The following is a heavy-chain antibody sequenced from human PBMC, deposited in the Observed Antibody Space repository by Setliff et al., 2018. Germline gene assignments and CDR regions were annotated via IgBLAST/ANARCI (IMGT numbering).Heavy chain of an antibody. CDR2: IYTSGST. J-gene: IGHJ6*03. D-gene: IGHD6-19*01. CDR3: ARAISGWYSAYYYYMDV. Sequence: KASETLSLTCTVSGDSISSRTYYWSWIRQPAGKGLEYIGHIYTSGSTSYNPSLKSRVTISLDTSKNQFSLNLSSVTATDTAVYYCARAISGWYSAYYYYMDVWGKGTTVTVSS. CDR1: GDSISSRTYY. V-gene: IGHV4-61*09.